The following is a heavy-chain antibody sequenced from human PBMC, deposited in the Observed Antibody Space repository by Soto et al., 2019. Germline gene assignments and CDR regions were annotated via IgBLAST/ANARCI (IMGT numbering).Heavy chain of an antibody. CDR1: GYTFTSYG. CDR3: ARDPGAASFDF. J-gene: IGHJ4*02. CDR2: ISTYNDNK. D-gene: IGHD2-15*01. V-gene: IGHV1-18*01. Sequence: ASVKVSCKASGYTFTSYGISWVRQAPGQGLEWVGWISTYNDNKLYAQKLQGRVTLTTDTSTSTAYMDLTTLRSDDTAVYFCARDPGAASFDFWAQGTLVTVSS.